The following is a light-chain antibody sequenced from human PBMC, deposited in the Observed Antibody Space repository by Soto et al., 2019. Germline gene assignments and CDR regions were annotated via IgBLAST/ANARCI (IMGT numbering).Light chain of an antibody. Sequence: QSALTQPPSASGSPGQSVTISCTGTSSDVGGYNYVSWYQQHPGKAPKLMIYEVSKRPSGVPDRFSGSKSGNTASLTVSEVEAEDEADYCCSAYAGSNNVFGAGTKLTVL. CDR1: SSDVGGYNY. V-gene: IGLV2-8*01. CDR3: SAYAGSNNV. CDR2: EVS. J-gene: IGLJ2*01.